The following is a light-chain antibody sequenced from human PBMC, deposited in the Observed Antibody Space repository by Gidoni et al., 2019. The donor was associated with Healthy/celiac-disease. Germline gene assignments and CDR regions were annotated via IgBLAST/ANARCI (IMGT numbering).Light chain of an antibody. CDR2: AAS. CDR3: QQLNSYPLT. Sequence: IQLTQSPSSLSASVGDRVTITCRASQGISSYLAWYQQKPGKAPKLLIYAASTLQSGVPSRFSGSGSGTDFTFTISSLQPEDFATYSCQQLNSYPLTFGGGTKVEIK. J-gene: IGKJ4*01. V-gene: IGKV1-9*01. CDR1: QGISSY.